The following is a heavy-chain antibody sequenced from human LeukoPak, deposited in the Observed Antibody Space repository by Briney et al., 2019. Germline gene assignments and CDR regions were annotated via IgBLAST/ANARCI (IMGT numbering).Heavy chain of an antibody. V-gene: IGHV1-8*01. CDR1: GYTFTSYD. J-gene: IGHJ5*02. CDR3: AREGGSIDWFDP. D-gene: IGHD3-16*01. Sequence: ASVKVSCKASGYTFTSYDINWVRQATGQGLEWMGWMNPNSGNTGYAQKFQGRVTMTRNTSISTAYMELSSLRSEDTAAYYCAREGGSIDWFDPWGQGTLVTVSS. CDR2: MNPNSGNT.